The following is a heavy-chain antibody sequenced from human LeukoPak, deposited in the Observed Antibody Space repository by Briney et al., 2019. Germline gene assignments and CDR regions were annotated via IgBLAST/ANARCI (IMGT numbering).Heavy chain of an antibody. Sequence: PSETPSLTRALYRGSPRVSYWSCIRQPPRKRLEWIGEINHSGSTNYNPPLKSRVTISVDTSKNQFSLKLSSVTAADTAVYYCAFSGYGYYYGMDVWGQGTTVTVSS. CDR1: RGSPRVSY. CDR3: AFSGYGYYYGMDV. CDR2: INHSGST. D-gene: IGHD5-12*01. V-gene: IGHV4-34*01. J-gene: IGHJ6*02.